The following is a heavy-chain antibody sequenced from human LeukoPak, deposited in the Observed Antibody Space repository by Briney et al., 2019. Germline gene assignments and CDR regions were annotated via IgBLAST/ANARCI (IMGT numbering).Heavy chain of an antibody. J-gene: IGHJ5*02. CDR3: ARGSRTYDILTGYLLLNWFDP. D-gene: IGHD3-9*01. Sequence: PSETLSLTCTVFGGSISSSSYYWGWIRQPPGKGLEWIGSIYYSGSTYYNPSLKSRVTISIDTSKNQFSLRLSSVTAADTAVYYCARGSRTYDILTGYLLLNWFDPWGQGTLVTVSS. V-gene: IGHV4-39*01. CDR2: IYYSGST. CDR1: GGSISSSSYY.